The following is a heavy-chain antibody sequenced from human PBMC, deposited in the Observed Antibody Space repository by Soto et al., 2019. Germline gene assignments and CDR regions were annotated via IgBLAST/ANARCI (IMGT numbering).Heavy chain of an antibody. J-gene: IGHJ4*02. Sequence: PSETLSLTCALSVVSISSYYWSCIRHPPGKGLEWIGYVFYNEIINYSPSLKGRVTMSMEMSTNHFSLELRSVTAADTAVYFCARVGAGGSPSTHHHYWGPGALVTLSS. CDR3: ARVGAGGSPSTHHHY. CDR2: VFYNEII. CDR1: VVSISSYY. D-gene: IGHD2-15*01. V-gene: IGHV4-59*01.